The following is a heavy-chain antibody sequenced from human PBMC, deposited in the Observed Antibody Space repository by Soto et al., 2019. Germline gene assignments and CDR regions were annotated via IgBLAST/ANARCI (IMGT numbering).Heavy chain of an antibody. Sequence: QLQLQESGPGLVKPSETLSLTCTVSGGSISSSSYYWGCIRQPPRKGLEWLGSIYDSGRTYYNPSRKSRVPISVDTSKHQCSRRQRSVTAADTAVYYCAILMPRAGYSSGWLSAEYCQHWGQGTLVTVSS. V-gene: IGHV4-39*01. CDR3: AILMPRAGYSSGWLSAEYCQH. CDR1: GGSISSSSYY. CDR2: IYDSGRT. D-gene: IGHD6-19*01. J-gene: IGHJ1*01.